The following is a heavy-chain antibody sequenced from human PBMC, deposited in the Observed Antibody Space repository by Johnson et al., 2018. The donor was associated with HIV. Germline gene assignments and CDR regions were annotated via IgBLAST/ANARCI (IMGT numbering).Heavy chain of an antibody. J-gene: IGHJ3*02. V-gene: IGHV3-30*04. Sequence: QVQLVESGGGVVQPGRSLRLSCAASGFTLTNYPMHWVRQAPGKGMEWVAVISFDGKNKFYADSVKGRFTISRDTSRNTLYLQMNSLRPEDTAVYYCARIGLPYYYGSGSYSHDAFDIWGQGTMVTVSS. CDR1: GFTLTNYP. CDR2: ISFDGKNK. CDR3: ARIGLPYYYGSGSYSHDAFDI. D-gene: IGHD3-10*01.